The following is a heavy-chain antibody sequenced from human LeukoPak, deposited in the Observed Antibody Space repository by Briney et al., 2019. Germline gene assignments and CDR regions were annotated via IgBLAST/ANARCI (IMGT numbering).Heavy chain of an antibody. CDR2: IYTSGST. V-gene: IGHV4-61*02. J-gene: IGHJ3*02. CDR1: GGSISSGSYY. CDR3: ARDLLSGGSSSSLSGDAFDI. D-gene: IGHD6-6*01. Sequence: SQTLSLTCTVSGGSISSGSYYWSWIRQPAGKGLEWIGRIYTSGSTNYNPSLKSRVTISVDTSKNQFSLKLSSVTAADTAVYYCARDLLSGGSSSSLSGDAFDIWGQGTMVTVSS.